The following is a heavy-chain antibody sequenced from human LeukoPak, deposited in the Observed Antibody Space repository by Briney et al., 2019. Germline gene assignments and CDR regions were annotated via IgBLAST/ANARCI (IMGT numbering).Heavy chain of an antibody. CDR1: GGTFSSYA. CDR3: ARVAVAPPVNRFDP. CDR2: IIPIFGTA. V-gene: IGHV1-69*13. Sequence: SVKVSCKASGGTFSSYAISWVRQAPGQGLEWMGGIIPIFGTANYAQKFQGRVTITADESTSTAYMELSSLRSEDTAVYYCARVAVAPPVNRFDPWGQGTLVTVSS. J-gene: IGHJ5*02. D-gene: IGHD6-19*01.